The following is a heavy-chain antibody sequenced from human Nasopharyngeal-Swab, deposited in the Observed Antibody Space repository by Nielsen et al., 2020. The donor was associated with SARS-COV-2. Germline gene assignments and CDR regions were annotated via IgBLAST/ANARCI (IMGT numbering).Heavy chain of an antibody. CDR2: TYYKTKWYT. J-gene: IGHJ4*02. V-gene: IGHV6-1*01. CDR3: ARARTRSFDY. CDR1: GAIVSSDSFA. Sequence: SPTGSVPCACSGAIVSSDSFAWNLIRLSPSRGLEWLGRTYYKTKWYTDYAVSVKGRITVNPDTSKNHFSLQLNSVTPEDTAVYYCARARTRSFDYWGQGTLVTVSS.